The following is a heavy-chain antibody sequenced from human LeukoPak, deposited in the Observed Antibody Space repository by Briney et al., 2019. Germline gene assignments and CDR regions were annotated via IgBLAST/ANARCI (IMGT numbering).Heavy chain of an antibody. Sequence: ATVKVSCKASGYTFTSYGISWVRQAPGQGLEWMGWISAYNGNTNYAQKLQGRVTMTTDTSTSTAYMELRSLGSDDTAVYYCARAPTIAAATTYWGQGTLVTVSS. V-gene: IGHV1-18*01. CDR1: GYTFTSYG. J-gene: IGHJ4*02. CDR3: ARAPTIAAATTY. D-gene: IGHD6-13*01. CDR2: ISAYNGNT.